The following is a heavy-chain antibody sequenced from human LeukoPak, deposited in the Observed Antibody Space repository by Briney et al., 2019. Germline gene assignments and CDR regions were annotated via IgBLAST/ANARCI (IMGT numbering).Heavy chain of an antibody. Sequence: GGSLRLSCAASGFTFSAYWMHWVRQAPGKGLVWVSRIHTDGNNTNYADSVRGRFTISRDNAKNTLYLQMNSLRAEDTAVYYCARGSTATTSWGQGTLVTVSS. V-gene: IGHV3-74*01. D-gene: IGHD4-17*01. CDR2: IHTDGNNT. CDR3: ARGSTATTS. CDR1: GFTFSAYW. J-gene: IGHJ5*02.